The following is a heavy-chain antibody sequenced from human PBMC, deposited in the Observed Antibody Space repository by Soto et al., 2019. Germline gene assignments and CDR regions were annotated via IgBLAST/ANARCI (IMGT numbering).Heavy chain of an antibody. Sequence: GGSLRLSCAASGFTVSSYAMSWVRQAPGKGLEWVSAISGSGGSTYYADSVKGRFTISRDNSKNTLYLQMNSLRAEDTAVYYCAKSSHTKYSYGLVVPYYYYGMDVWGQGTTVTVSS. CDR3: AKSSHTKYSYGLVVPYYYYGMDV. CDR1: GFTVSSYA. J-gene: IGHJ6*02. V-gene: IGHV3-23*01. D-gene: IGHD5-18*01. CDR2: ISGSGGST.